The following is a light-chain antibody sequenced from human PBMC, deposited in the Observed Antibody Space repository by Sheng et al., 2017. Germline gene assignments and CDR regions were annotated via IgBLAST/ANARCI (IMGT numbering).Light chain of an antibody. CDR2: DAS. Sequence: EIVMTQSPATLSVSPGERVTLSCRASQSVRTNLAWYQHKPGQPPGLLIYDASTRATGVPARFSGSGSGTEFTLTISSLQSEDFAVYYCLQCNSWRSFGQGTKVEIK. CDR1: QSVRTN. CDR3: LQCNSWRS. V-gene: IGKV3-15*01. J-gene: IGKJ1*01.